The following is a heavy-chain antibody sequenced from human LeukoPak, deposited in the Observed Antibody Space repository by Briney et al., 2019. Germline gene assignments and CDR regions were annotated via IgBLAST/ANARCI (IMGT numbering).Heavy chain of an antibody. CDR3: ARPIRGSYVEDAFDM. V-gene: IGHV1-2*02. CDR1: GYTFSDYY. D-gene: IGHD1-26*01. J-gene: IGHJ3*02. CDR2: INPSSGGT. Sequence: ASVKVSSKTYGYTFSDYYLRWVRQAPGQGLEWMGWINPSSGGTKYVQKFQGRVTMTRDTSISTGYMELSRLRSDDTAVYYCARPIRGSYVEDAFDMWGQGTMVTVSA.